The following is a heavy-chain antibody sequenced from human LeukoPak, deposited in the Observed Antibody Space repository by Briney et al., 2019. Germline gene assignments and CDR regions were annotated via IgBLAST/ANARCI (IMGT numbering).Heavy chain of an antibody. CDR2: ISSSSSYI. V-gene: IGHV3-21*01. CDR3: ARPDGLQRRQIDY. Sequence: GGSLRLSCAASGFTFSTYTMNWVRQAPGKGLEWVSSISSSSSYIYYADSVKGRFTISRDNAKNSLYLQMNSLRAEDTAVYYCARPDGLQRRQIDYWGQGTLVTVSS. D-gene: IGHD4-11*01. CDR1: GFTFSTYT. J-gene: IGHJ4*02.